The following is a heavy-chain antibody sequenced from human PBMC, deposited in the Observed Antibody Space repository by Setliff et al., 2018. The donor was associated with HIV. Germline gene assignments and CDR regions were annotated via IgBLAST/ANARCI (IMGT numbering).Heavy chain of an antibody. J-gene: IGHJ4*02. V-gene: IGHV4-30-4*08. CDR3: ARHGWSGSYYYPFEY. D-gene: IGHD1-26*01. Sequence: PSETLSLTCTVSRGSITSGGYYWSWIRQLPGKGLEWIGYISYSGSTYYNPSLRSRVTISVDTSKNQLSLKLSSVTAADTAVYYCARHGWSGSYYYPFEYWGQGTLVTVSS. CDR1: RGSITSGGYY. CDR2: ISYSGST.